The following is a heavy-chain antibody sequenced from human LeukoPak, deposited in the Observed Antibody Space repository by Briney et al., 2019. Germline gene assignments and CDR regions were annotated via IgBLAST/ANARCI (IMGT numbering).Heavy chain of an antibody. J-gene: IGHJ4*02. CDR3: VRSHYGSGTYYSFDY. D-gene: IGHD3-10*01. CDR2: VSYSGGT. Sequence: SETLSLTCTVSGVSISTYYWTWIRQPPGKGLEWIGYVSYSGGTNYNPSLKSRVTISVDMSKNQFSLKLNSVTAADTAVYFCVRSHYGSGTYYSFDYWGQGTLVTVSS. CDR1: GVSISTYY. V-gene: IGHV4-59*01.